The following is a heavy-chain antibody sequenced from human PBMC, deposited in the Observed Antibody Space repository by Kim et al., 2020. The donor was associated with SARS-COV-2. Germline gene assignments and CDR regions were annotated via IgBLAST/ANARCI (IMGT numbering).Heavy chain of an antibody. V-gene: IGHV3-53*01. J-gene: IGHJ4*02. Sequence: GGSLRLSCAASGFTVSSNYMSWVRQAPGKGLEWVSVIYSGGSTYYADSVKGRFTISRDNSKNTLYLQMNSLRAEDTAVYYCARGGAAAGPPFDYWGQGTLVTVSS. D-gene: IGHD6-13*01. CDR3: ARGGAAAGPPFDY. CDR2: IYSGGST. CDR1: GFTVSSNY.